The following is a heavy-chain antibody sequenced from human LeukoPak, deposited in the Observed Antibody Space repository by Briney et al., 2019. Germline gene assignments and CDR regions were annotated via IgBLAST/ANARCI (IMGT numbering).Heavy chain of an antibody. CDR2: ITSGGRK. V-gene: IGHV3-23*01. Sequence: GGSLRLSCAASGFTFTNYAMSWVRQAPGKGLEWVSAITSGGRKNYSDSVKGRFTISRDNSKNTLDLQMSSLRAEDTALYYCAKAGLSGYSYGDYWGQGTLVTVSS. CDR1: GFTFTNYA. CDR3: AKAGLSGYSYGDY. J-gene: IGHJ4*02. D-gene: IGHD5-18*01.